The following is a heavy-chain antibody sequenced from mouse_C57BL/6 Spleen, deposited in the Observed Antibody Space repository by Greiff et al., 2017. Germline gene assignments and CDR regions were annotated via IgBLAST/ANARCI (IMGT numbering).Heavy chain of an antibody. J-gene: IGHJ1*03. Sequence: EVMLVESGGGLVKPGGSLKLSCAASGFTFSSYAMSWVRQTPEKRLEWVATISDGGSYTYYPDNVKGRFTISRDNATNNLYLQMSHLKSEDSAMXYCARDSLFYYDGSRDGDWYFDVWGTGTTVTVFS. CDR3: ARDSLFYYDGSRDGDWYFDV. D-gene: IGHD1-1*01. V-gene: IGHV5-4*01. CDR1: GFTFSSYA. CDR2: ISDGGSYT.